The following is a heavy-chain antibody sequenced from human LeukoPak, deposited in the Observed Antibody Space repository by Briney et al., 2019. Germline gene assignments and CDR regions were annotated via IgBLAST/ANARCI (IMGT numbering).Heavy chain of an antibody. CDR1: GFTFSSYS. V-gene: IGHV3-48*02. CDR3: ARVAGGSYSVDH. Sequence: PGGSLRLSCAASGFTFSSYSMNWVRQPPGKGLLWVSYISSSTTIYYADSVKGRFTVSRDNAKNSLYLQMNSLRDEDTAVYYCARVAGGSYSVDHWGQGTLVTVSA. CDR2: ISSSTTI. D-gene: IGHD1-26*01. J-gene: IGHJ4*02.